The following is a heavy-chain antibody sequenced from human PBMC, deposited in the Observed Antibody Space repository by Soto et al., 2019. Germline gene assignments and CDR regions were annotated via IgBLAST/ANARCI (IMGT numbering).Heavy chain of an antibody. Sequence: EVQLVESGGGLVQPGGSLRLSCAASGFSFSYYYINWVRQAPGKGLEWVGRTRNKASSYTTDYAAVVKGRFTISRDDSKNLIYLQMNSLKTEDTAVYYCAREGSSSGPDYESWGQGTLVTVSS. J-gene: IGHJ4*02. CDR3: AREGSSSGPDYES. D-gene: IGHD3-22*01. CDR2: TRNKASSYTT. CDR1: GFSFSYYY. V-gene: IGHV3-72*01.